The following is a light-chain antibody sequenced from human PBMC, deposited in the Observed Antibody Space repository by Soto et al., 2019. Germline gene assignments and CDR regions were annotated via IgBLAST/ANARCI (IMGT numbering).Light chain of an antibody. V-gene: IGLV2-14*03. CDR1: SSNFGGYNH. CDR2: DVS. CDR3: SSYASSSTHVL. J-gene: IGLJ2*01. Sequence: QSVLTQPASMSGSPGQSLTISCTRTSSNFGGYNHVSWYQQHPGKAPKVMIFDVSYRPSGVSNRFSASKSGNTASLTISWLRAEDEAHYYCSSYASSSTHVLFGGGTKVTVL.